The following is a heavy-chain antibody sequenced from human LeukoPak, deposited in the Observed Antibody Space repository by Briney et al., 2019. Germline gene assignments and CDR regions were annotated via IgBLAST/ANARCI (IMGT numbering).Heavy chain of an antibody. CDR1: GYTFTSYG. Sequence: ASVKVSCKASGYTFTSYGINWVRQATGQGLEWMGWMNPNSGNTGYAQKFQGRVTMTRNTSITTAYMELSSLRSEDTAVYYCARVEKKRQRSTIFGVVSSLDYYYYYMDVWGKGTTVTVSS. V-gene: IGHV1-8*01. CDR2: MNPNSGNT. J-gene: IGHJ6*03. CDR3: ARVEKKRQRSTIFGVVSSLDYYYYYMDV. D-gene: IGHD3-3*01.